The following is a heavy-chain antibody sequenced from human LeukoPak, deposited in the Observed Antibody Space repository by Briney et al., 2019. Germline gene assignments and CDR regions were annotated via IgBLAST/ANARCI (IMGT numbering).Heavy chain of an antibody. J-gene: IGHJ4*02. D-gene: IGHD3-22*01. Sequence: GGSLTLSCAVSGITLSNYCMSWVRQAPGKGLEWVAGISGSGGSTNYADSVKGRFTISRDNPKNTLFLQMKSLRAEDTAVYFCAKRGVVIRVILVGFHKEAYYFYSWGQGALVTVFS. V-gene: IGHV3-23*01. CDR3: AKRGVVIRVILVGFHKEAYYFYS. CDR2: ISGSGGST. CDR1: GITLSNYC.